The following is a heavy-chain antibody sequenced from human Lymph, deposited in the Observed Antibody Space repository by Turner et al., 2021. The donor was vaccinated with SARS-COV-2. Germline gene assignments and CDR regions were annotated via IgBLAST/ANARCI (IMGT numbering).Heavy chain of an antibody. V-gene: IGHV4-59*08. Sequence: QVQLQESGLGLVRPSETLSLTSIVSGRSISSYYWSWIRQPPGKGLEWIGYIHYSGSTNYNLTLKSRVTISVDTSKNQFSLKLSSVTDADTAVYYCARHGFSGWYGGGMDVWGQGTTVTISS. CDR1: GRSISSYY. D-gene: IGHD6-19*01. CDR2: IHYSGST. J-gene: IGHJ6*02. CDR3: ARHGFSGWYGGGMDV.